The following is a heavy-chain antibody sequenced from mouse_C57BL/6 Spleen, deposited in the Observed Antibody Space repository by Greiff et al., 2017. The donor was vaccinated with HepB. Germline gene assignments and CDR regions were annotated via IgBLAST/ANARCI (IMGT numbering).Heavy chain of an antibody. CDR1: GYTFTSYW. CDR3: ARLGDYFDG. D-gene: IGHD4-1*01. CDR2: IDPSDSYT. Sequence: QVQLQQPGAELVKPGASVKLSCKASGYTFTSYWMQWVKQRPGQGLEWIGEIDPSDSYTNYNQKFKGKATLTVDTSSSTAYMQISSLTSEDSAVYYCARLGDYFDGWGKGTTLTVAS. V-gene: IGHV1-50*01. J-gene: IGHJ2*01.